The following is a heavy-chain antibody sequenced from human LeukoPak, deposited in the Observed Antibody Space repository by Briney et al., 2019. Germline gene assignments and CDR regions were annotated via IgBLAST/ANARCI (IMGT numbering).Heavy chain of an antibody. V-gene: IGHV3-30*18. D-gene: IGHD2-15*01. CDR1: GFTFSSYG. Sequence: GGSLRLSCAASGFTFSSYGMHWVRQAPGKGLEWVAVISYDGSNKYYADSVKGRFTISRDNSKNTLYLQMNSLRAEDTAVCYCAKVGGGSTWDIVVVVAATPVYYFDYWGQGTLVTVSS. CDR3: AKVGGGSTWDIVVVVAATPVYYFDY. J-gene: IGHJ4*02. CDR2: ISYDGSNK.